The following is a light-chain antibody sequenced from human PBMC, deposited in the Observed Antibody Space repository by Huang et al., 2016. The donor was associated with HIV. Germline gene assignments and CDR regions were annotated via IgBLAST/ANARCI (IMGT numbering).Light chain of an antibody. CDR2: DAS. V-gene: IGKV3-11*01. J-gene: IGKJ4*01. CDR1: QSVSSY. CDR3: QQRSNRPPLT. Sequence: EIILTQSPATLSLSPGERATLSCRASQSVSSYLAWYQQKPGQEPRLLIYDASNRATGIPARFSGSGSGTDFTLTISSLEPEDFAVYYCQQRSNRPPLTFGGGTKVEIK.